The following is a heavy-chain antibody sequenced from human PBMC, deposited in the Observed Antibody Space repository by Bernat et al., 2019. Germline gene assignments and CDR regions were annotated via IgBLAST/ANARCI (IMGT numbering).Heavy chain of an antibody. CDR2: INPNNGDT. D-gene: IGHD5-18*01. CDR3: ARGGYSYGFGGFDV. Sequence: QVQLVQSGAEVKKSGASVKVSCRAPGNTFTGYYMHWVRQAPGQGLEWMGWINPNNGDTNYAQKFQGWVTMTRDTSISTAYMELYRLTSDDTAVYYCARGGYSYGFGGFDVWGQGTMVTVSS. J-gene: IGHJ3*01. CDR1: GNTFTGYY. V-gene: IGHV1-2*04.